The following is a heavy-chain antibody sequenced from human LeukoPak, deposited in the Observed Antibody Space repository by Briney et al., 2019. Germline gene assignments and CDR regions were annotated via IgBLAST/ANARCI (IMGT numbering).Heavy chain of an antibody. J-gene: IGHJ4*02. D-gene: IGHD3-3*01. CDR2: INPNSGGT. CDR3: ARGGTGGLLRFLEWFRGPPDY. CDR1: GYTFTGYY. V-gene: IGHV1-2*02. Sequence: ASVKVSCKASGYTFTGYYMHWVRQAPGQGLECMGWINPNSGGTNYAQKFQGRVTMTRDTSISTAYMELSRLRSDDTAVYYCARGGTGGLLRFLEWFRGPPDYWGQGTLVTVSS.